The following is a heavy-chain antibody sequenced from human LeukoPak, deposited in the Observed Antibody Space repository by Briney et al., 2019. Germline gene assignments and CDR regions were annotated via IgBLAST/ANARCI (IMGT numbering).Heavy chain of an antibody. CDR2: ISSSISSI. CDR3: ARASGDIVETATMGSY. Sequence: GGSLRLSCAAPGFTFNSYSMNWVRQAPGKGLGWVSSISSSISSIYYADSVKGRFTISRDNTKNSLYLQMNNLRAEDTAVYYCARASGDIVETATMGSYWGQGTLVTVSS. CDR1: GFTFNSYS. D-gene: IGHD5-18*01. J-gene: IGHJ4*02. V-gene: IGHV3-21*01.